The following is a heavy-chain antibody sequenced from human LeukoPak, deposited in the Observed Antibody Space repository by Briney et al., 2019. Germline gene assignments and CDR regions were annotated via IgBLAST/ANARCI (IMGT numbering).Heavy chain of an antibody. CDR2: INHSGST. CDR1: GGSFSGYY. Sequence: PSETLSLTCAVHGGSFSGYYWSWIRQPPGKGLEWIGEINHSGSTNYNPSLKSRVTISVDTSKNQFSLRLSSVTVADTAVYYCARRARFLEWFMGHYYMDVWGKGTTVTVSS. D-gene: IGHD3-3*01. V-gene: IGHV4-34*01. J-gene: IGHJ6*03. CDR3: ARRARFLEWFMGHYYMDV.